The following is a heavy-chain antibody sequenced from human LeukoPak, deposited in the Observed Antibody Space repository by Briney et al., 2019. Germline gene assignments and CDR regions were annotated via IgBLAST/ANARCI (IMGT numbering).Heavy chain of an antibody. V-gene: IGHV3-23*01. Sequence: GAPRLSCAASGFTFSSYAMSWVRQAPGKGLEWVSAISGSGGSTYYADSVKGRFTISRDNSKNTLYLQMNSLRAEDTAVYYCAKGVVGATKGDYWGQGTLVTVSS. J-gene: IGHJ4*02. CDR1: GFTFSSYA. D-gene: IGHD1-26*01. CDR2: ISGSGGST. CDR3: AKGVVGATKGDY.